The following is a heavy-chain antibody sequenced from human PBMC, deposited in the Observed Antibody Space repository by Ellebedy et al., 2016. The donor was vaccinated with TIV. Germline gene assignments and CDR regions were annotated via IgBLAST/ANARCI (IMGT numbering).Heavy chain of an antibody. Sequence: GESLKISCAASGFTFSTYWMSWVRQAPGKGLEWVSAISGSGGSTYYADSVKSRFNISRDNSKNTLYLQMNSLRAEDTAVYYCAVWLDYYGSGSWDYWGQGTLVTVSS. CDR1: GFTFSTYW. CDR2: ISGSGGST. V-gene: IGHV3-23*01. D-gene: IGHD3-10*01. J-gene: IGHJ4*02. CDR3: AVWLDYYGSGSWDY.